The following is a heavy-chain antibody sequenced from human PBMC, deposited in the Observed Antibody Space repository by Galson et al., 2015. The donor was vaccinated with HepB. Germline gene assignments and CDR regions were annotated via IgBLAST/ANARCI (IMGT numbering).Heavy chain of an antibody. CDR1: GFTFGDYA. D-gene: IGHD6-13*01. V-gene: IGHV3-49*04. J-gene: IGHJ6*02. CDR3: TRVGLEAAAGKGYYYYGMDV. Sequence: SLRLSCAASGFTFGDYAMSWVRQAPGKGLEWVGFIRSKAYGGTTEYAASVKGRFTISRDDSKSIAYLQMNSLKTEDTAVYYCTRVGLEAAAGKGYYYYGMDVWGQGTTVTVSS. CDR2: IRSKAYGGTT.